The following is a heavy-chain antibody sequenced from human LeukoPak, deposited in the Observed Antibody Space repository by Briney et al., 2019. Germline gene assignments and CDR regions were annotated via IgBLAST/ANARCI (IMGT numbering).Heavy chain of an antibody. D-gene: IGHD6-19*01. CDR3: ARGYSSGWYVFGGY. CDR1: GFTFSSYS. V-gene: IGHV3-21*01. Sequence: GGSLRLSCAASGFTFSSYSMNWVRQAPGKGLEWVSSISSSSSYIYYADSVKGRFTISGDNAKNSLYLQMNSLRAEDTAVYYCARGYSSGWYVFGGYWGQGTLVTVSS. CDR2: ISSSSSYI. J-gene: IGHJ4*02.